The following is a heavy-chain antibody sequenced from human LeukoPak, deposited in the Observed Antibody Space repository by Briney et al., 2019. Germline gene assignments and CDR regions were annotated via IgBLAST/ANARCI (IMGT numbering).Heavy chain of an antibody. CDR3: ARDLGIVVVPAAFGH. Sequence: GRSLRLFCAASGFTFSSYAMHWVRQAPGKGLEWVAVISYDGSNKYYADSVKGRFTISRDNSKNTLYLQMNSLRAEDTAVYYCARDLGIVVVPAAFGHWGQGTLVTVSS. D-gene: IGHD2-2*03. J-gene: IGHJ1*01. CDR1: GFTFSSYA. CDR2: ISYDGSNK. V-gene: IGHV3-30-3*01.